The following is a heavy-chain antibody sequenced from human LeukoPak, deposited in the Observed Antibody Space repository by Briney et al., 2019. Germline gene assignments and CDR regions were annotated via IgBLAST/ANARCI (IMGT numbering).Heavy chain of an antibody. CDR3: AKTATIAVAVLFDY. CDR2: ISGSSGST. CDR1: LFTFSSYA. V-gene: IGHV3-23*01. D-gene: IGHD6-19*01. J-gene: IGHJ4*02. Sequence: GWSLRLSCAASLFTFSSYAMSWVRQAPGKGLEWVSAISGSSGSTYYADSVKGRFTISRDNSKNTLYLQMNSLRAEDTAVYYCAKTATIAVAVLFDYWGQGTLVTVSS.